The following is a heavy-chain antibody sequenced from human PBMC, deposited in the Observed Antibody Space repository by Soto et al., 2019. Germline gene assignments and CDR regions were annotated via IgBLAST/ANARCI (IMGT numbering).Heavy chain of an antibody. CDR1: GGSISSSSYY. Sequence: PSETLSLTCTVSGGSISSSSYYWGWIRQPPGKGLEWIGSIYYSGSTYYNPSLKSRVTISVDTSKNQFSLKLSSVTAADTAVYYCARRFLEWLSPLNWFDPWGQGTLVTVSS. V-gene: IGHV4-39*01. CDR2: IYYSGST. D-gene: IGHD3-3*01. CDR3: ARRFLEWLSPLNWFDP. J-gene: IGHJ5*02.